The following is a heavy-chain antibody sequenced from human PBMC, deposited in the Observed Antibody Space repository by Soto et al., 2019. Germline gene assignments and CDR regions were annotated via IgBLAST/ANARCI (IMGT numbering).Heavy chain of an antibody. J-gene: IGHJ4*02. D-gene: IGHD3-22*01. Sequence: GGSLRLSCAASGFTFSSYSMNWVRQAPGKGLEWVSSISSSSSYIYYADSVKGRFTISRDNAKNSLYLQMNSLRAEDTAVYYCARTPASHRDYYDPTFFDYWGQGTLVTVSS. CDR1: GFTFSSYS. V-gene: IGHV3-21*01. CDR3: ARTPASHRDYYDPTFFDY. CDR2: ISSSSSYI.